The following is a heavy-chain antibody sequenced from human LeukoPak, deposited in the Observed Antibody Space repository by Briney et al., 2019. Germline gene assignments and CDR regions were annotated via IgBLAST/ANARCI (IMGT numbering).Heavy chain of an antibody. D-gene: IGHD2-21*01. V-gene: IGHV3-74*01. J-gene: IGHJ4*02. Sequence: GGSLRLSCAASGFTFNSYWMVWFRQAPGKGLVWVSCINPDGSWTLHADSVKGRFTISRDYAKNTLYLQMNSLRAEDTAVYYCVRDVWGDRDSYFDYWGQGTLVTVSS. CDR2: INPDGSWT. CDR3: VRDVWGDRDSYFDY. CDR1: GFTFNSYW.